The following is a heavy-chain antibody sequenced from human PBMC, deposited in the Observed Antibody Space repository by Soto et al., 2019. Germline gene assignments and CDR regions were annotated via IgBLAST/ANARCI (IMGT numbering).Heavy chain of an antibody. CDR2: ISYDGRNN. V-gene: IGHV3-30*01. Sequence: QEQLVESGGGVVQPGRSLRLSCTASGFTFRSHAMHCVRQAPGKGLGWVAVISYDGRNNYYGDSVKGRFTISRDNSKNTLYLQVNSLTTEDTAVYYCARDRAGDILAISLAATPYFDSWGQGTLVTVSS. CDR1: GFTFRSHA. J-gene: IGHJ4*02. D-gene: IGHD2-15*01. CDR3: ARDRAGDILAISLAATPYFDS.